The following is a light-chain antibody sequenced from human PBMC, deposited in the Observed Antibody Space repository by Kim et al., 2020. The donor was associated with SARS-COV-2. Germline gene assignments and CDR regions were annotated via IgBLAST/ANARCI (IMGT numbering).Light chain of an antibody. CDR2: QDS. CDR3: QAWDSSTVV. J-gene: IGLJ2*01. Sequence: VSHGKTASNTSSGDKLGDKFACWYQQKPGRSPVLVIYQDSKRPVGIPERFSGSNSGNTATLTISGTQAMDEADYYCQAWDSSTVVFGGGTQLTVL. CDR1: KLGDKF. V-gene: IGLV3-1*01.